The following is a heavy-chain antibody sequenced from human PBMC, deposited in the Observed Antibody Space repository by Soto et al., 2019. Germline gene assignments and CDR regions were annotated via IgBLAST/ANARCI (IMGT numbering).Heavy chain of an antibody. CDR3: ARDCSSTNCYIREY. CDR2: ISHTGST. Sequence: SETLSLTCTVSGFSISSGYYWVWIRPPPGKGLEWIGSISHTGSTYYNPSLKSRVTISVDTSKNQFSLRLRSVTAADTAVYYCARDCSSTNCYIREYWGQGAMVSVSA. D-gene: IGHD2-2*02. V-gene: IGHV4-38-2*02. CDR1: GFSISSGYY. J-gene: IGHJ4*02.